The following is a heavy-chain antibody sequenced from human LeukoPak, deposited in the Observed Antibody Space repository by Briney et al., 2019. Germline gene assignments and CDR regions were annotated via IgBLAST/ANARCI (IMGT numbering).Heavy chain of an antibody. V-gene: IGHV3-74*01. J-gene: IGHJ4*02. D-gene: IGHD2-15*01. Sequence: GGTLRLSCPAYGFTFSSYWMHWVRQAPGKGLVWVTRINSDGSSTSYADSVKGRFTISRDNAKNTLYLQMNSLRAEDTAVYYCASEPNPFYCSGGSCYPDYWGQGTLVTVSS. CDR3: ASEPNPFYCSGGSCYPDY. CDR1: GFTFSSYW. CDR2: INSDGSST.